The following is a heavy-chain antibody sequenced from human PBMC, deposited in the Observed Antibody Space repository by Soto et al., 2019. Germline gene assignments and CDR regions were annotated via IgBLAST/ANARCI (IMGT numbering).Heavy chain of an antibody. V-gene: IGHV4-39*01. CDR1: GGSISSSSYY. CDR3: ARHLSVVRGVIGWFDP. J-gene: IGHJ5*02. CDR2: IYYSGST. D-gene: IGHD3-10*01. Sequence: SETLSLTCTVSGGSISSSSYYWGWIRQPPGKGLEWIGSIYYSGSTYYNPSLKSQVTISVDTSKNQFSLKLSSVTAADTAVYYCARHLSVVRGVIGWFDPWGQGTLVTVSS.